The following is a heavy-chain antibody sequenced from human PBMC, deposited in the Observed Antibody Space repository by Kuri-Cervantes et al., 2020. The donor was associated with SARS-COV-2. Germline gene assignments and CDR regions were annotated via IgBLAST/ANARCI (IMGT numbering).Heavy chain of an antibody. J-gene: IGHJ6*02. CDR3: TRRTMDV. Sequence: GESLKISGAASGFTFSGSAMHWVRQASGKGLEWVGRIRSKANSYATAYAASVKGRFTISRDDSKNTAYLQMNSLKTEDTAVYYCTRRTMDVWGQGTTVTVSS. CDR2: IRSKANSYAT. V-gene: IGHV3-73*01. CDR1: GFTFSGSA.